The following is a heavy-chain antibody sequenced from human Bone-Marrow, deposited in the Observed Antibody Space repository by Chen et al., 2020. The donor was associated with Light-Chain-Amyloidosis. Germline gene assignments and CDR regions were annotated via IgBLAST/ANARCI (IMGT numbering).Heavy chain of an antibody. CDR3: ARGGAVVVAATRYYYYGMDV. V-gene: IGHV3-48*02. Sequence: EVQLVESGGGLVQPGGSLRLSCAASGFTFSSYSMNWVRQAPGKGLEWVSYISSSSSTIYYADSVKGRFTISRDNAKNSLYLQMNSLRDEDTAVYYCARGGAVVVAATRYYYYGMDVWGQGTTVTVSS. D-gene: IGHD2-15*01. J-gene: IGHJ6*02. CDR1: GFTFSSYS. CDR2: ISSSSSTI.